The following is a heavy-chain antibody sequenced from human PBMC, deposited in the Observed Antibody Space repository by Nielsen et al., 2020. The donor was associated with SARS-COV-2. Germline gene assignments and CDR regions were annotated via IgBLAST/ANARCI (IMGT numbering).Heavy chain of an antibody. V-gene: IGHV3-23*01. J-gene: IGHJ6*02. D-gene: IGHD1-26*01. Sequence: GGSLRLSCAASGFTFSSYAMSWVRQAPGKGLEWVSAISGSGGSTYYADSVKGRFTISRDNSKNTLYLQMNSLRAEDTAVYYCAKDLGGSRFGYYYGMDVWGQGTTVTVSS. CDR2: ISGSGGST. CDR1: GFTFSSYA. CDR3: AKDLGGSRFGYYYGMDV.